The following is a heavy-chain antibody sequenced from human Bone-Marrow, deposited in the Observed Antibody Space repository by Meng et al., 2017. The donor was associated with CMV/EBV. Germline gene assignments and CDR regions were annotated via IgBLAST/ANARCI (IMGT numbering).Heavy chain of an antibody. Sequence: ASVKVSCKASGYTFTGYYMHWVRQAPGQGLEWMGWINPNSGGTNYAQKFQGRVTMTRDTSISTAYMELSRLRSDDTAGYYCARVGKKPVAVDKGHFDYWGQGTLVTVSS. D-gene: IGHD2-2*01. CDR1: GYTFTGYY. CDR3: ARVGKKPVAVDKGHFDY. CDR2: INPNSGGT. V-gene: IGHV1-2*02. J-gene: IGHJ4*02.